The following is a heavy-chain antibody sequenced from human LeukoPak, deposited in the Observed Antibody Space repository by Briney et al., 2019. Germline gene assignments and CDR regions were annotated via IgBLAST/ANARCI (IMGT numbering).Heavy chain of an antibody. D-gene: IGHD6-13*01. CDR2: ISYDGSNE. CDR1: GFTYSSYG. V-gene: IGHV3-30*03. CDR3: ARSIPYGTTWYGRSDY. Sequence: SGGSLRLSCAASGFTYSSYGMHWVRQAPGRGLEWVAVISYDGSNEYYADSVRGRFTISRDNSKNTLYLQMNSLRTEDTAVYYCARSIPYGTTWYGRSDYWGQGTLVTVSS. J-gene: IGHJ4*02.